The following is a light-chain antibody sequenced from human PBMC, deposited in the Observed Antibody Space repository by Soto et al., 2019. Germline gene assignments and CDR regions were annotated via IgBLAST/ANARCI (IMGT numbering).Light chain of an antibody. V-gene: IGLV2-11*01. CDR1: SSDVGGYNF. Sequence: QSALTQPRSVSGSPGQSVTISRTGTSSDVGGYNFVSWYQQHPGKAPKLIIYDVSKRPSGVPDRFSGSKSGNTASLTISGLQAEDEADYYCCSYAGSYTLWVFGGGTKVTVL. CDR3: CSYAGSYTLWV. J-gene: IGLJ3*02. CDR2: DVS.